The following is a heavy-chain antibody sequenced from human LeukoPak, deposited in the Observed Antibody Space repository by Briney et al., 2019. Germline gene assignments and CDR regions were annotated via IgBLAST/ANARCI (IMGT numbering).Heavy chain of an antibody. CDR2: INHSGST. J-gene: IGHJ4*02. CDR1: GGSFSGYY. V-gene: IGHV4-34*01. Sequence: PSETLSLTCAVYGGSFSGYYWSWIRQPPGKGLEWIGEINHSGSTNYNPSLKSQVTISVDTSKNQFSLKLSSVTAADTAVYYCARAPDYGPPNFDYWGQGTLVTVSS. CDR3: ARAPDYGPPNFDY. D-gene: IGHD4/OR15-4a*01.